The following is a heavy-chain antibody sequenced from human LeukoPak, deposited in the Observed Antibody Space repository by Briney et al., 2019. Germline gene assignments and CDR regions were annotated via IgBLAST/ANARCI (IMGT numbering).Heavy chain of an antibody. V-gene: IGHV4-59*08. CDR3: ARLRYFDWLRGGYFDY. D-gene: IGHD3-9*01. Sequence: PSETLSLTCTVSGGSISSYYWSWIRQPPGKGLEWIGYIYYSGSTNYNPSLKSRVTISVDTSKNQFSLKLSSVTAADTAVYYCARLRYFDWLRGGYFDYRGQGTLVTVSS. CDR1: GGSISSYY. CDR2: IYYSGST. J-gene: IGHJ4*02.